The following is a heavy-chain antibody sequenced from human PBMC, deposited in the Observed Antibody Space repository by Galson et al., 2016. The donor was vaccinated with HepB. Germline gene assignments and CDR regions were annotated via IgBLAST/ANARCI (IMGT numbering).Heavy chain of an antibody. D-gene: IGHD6-19*01. V-gene: IGHV4-39*01. Sequence: SETLSLTCIVSGGSISSDYYWGWIRQPPGRGLEWIGSLYSGEDTYYNPSLQSRVTISVDTSRNQFSLRLDSVTAADTGVYYCATGIVVAGKMYDHYMDVWGKRTTVTVSS. J-gene: IGHJ6*03. CDR1: GGSISSDYY. CDR3: ATGIVVAGKMYDHYMDV. CDR2: LYSGEDT.